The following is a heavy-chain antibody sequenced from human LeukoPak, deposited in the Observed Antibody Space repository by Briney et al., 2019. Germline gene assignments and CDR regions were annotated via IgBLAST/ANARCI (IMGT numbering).Heavy chain of an antibody. CDR2: ISAYNGST. V-gene: IGHV1-18*01. D-gene: IGHD5-12*01. CDR3: ARVPEWLRLYNWFDP. J-gene: IGHJ5*02. Sequence: ASVTVSCKASGYTFTSYGISWVRQAPGQGLEWMGWISAYNGSTNYAQKLQGRVTMTTDTSTSTAYMELRSLRSDDTAVYYCARVPEWLRLYNWFDPWGQGTLVTVSS. CDR1: GYTFTSYG.